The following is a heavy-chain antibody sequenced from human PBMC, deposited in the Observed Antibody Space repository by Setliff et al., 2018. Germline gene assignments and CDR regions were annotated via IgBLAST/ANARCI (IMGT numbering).Heavy chain of an antibody. D-gene: IGHD2-15*01. V-gene: IGHV4-4*02. CDR3: GRGFSRIEGWGNWFDP. CDR1: EFIFSRYW. CDR2: IYDSGSS. Sequence: PGGSLRLSCEASEFIFSRYWMSWVRQAPGKGLEWIGNIYDSGSSNYNASLKSRLIITRDTSKNQIPLKLTSVTAADTAVYYCGRGFSRIEGWGNWFDPWGQGILVTVSS. J-gene: IGHJ5*02.